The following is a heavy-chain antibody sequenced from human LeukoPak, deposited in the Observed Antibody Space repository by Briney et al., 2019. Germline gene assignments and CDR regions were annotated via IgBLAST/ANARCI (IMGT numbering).Heavy chain of an antibody. CDR3: ARDQDYDSSGPSWFDP. CDR1: GGTFSSYA. V-gene: IGHV1-69*04. D-gene: IGHD3-22*01. J-gene: IGHJ5*02. Sequence: GASVKVSCKASGGTFSSYAISWVRQAPGQGLEWMGRIIPIFGIANYAQKFQGRVTITADKSTSTAYMELSSLRSEDTAVHYCARDQDYDSSGPSWFDPWGQGTLVTVSS. CDR2: IIPIFGIA.